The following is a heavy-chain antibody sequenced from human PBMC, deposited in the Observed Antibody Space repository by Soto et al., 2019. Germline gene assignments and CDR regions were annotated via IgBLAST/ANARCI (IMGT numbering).Heavy chain of an antibody. Sequence: SGPTLVNPTQTLTLTCTFSGFSLSTSGVGVGWIRQPPGKALEWLALIYWNDDKRYSPSLKSRLTITKHTSKNQVVLTMTNMDPVDTATYYCAHRRPFSNYCDSSGYPSWFDPWGQGTLVTVSS. CDR3: AHRRPFSNYCDSSGYPSWFDP. V-gene: IGHV2-5*01. CDR1: GFSLSTSGVG. J-gene: IGHJ5*02. CDR2: IYWNDDK. D-gene: IGHD3-22*01.